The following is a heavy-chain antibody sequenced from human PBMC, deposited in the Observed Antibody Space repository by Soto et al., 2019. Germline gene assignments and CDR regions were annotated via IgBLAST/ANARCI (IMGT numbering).Heavy chain of an antibody. V-gene: IGHV3-23*01. CDR1: GFTFSSYA. D-gene: IGHD6-13*01. CDR2: ISGSDDNT. J-gene: IGHJ1*01. CDR3: AQSGYSSSWAYFQH. Sequence: PGGSLRLSCAASGFTFSSYAMSWVRQAPGKGLEWVSAISGSDDNTYHADSVKGRFTISRDNSKNALYLQMNSLRAEDTAVYYCAQSGYSSSWAYFQHWGQGTLVTVSS.